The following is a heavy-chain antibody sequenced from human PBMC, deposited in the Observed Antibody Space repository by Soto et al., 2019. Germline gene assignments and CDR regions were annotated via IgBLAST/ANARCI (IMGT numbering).Heavy chain of an antibody. CDR2: IIPIFGTT. D-gene: IGHD2-15*01. CDR3: ARVVAVVKSFHYWYFDL. J-gene: IGHJ2*01. Sequence: QVQLVQSGAEVKKPGSSVKVSCKASGGTFSSYAISWVRQAPGQGLEWMGGIIPIFGTTNYAQKFQGRVTNTADESTSTAYMELSSLRSEEQAMYYLARVVAVVKSFHYWYFDLWGRDTLVTVSS. CDR1: GGTFSSYA. V-gene: IGHV1-69*12.